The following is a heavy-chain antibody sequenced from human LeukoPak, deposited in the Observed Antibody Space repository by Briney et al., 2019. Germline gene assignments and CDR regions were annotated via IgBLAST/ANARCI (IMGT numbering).Heavy chain of an antibody. D-gene: IGHD1-1*01. J-gene: IGHJ4*02. CDR3: ARDRSTGTYDY. Sequence: PGGSLRLSCAASGFTFSSYWMSWVRQAPGKGLEWVANIKQDGSEEYYVDSVKGRFTISRDNAKNSLYLHMNSLRAEDTAVYYCARDRSTGTYDYWGQGTLVTVSS. CDR2: IKQDGSEE. CDR1: GFTFSSYW. V-gene: IGHV3-7*01.